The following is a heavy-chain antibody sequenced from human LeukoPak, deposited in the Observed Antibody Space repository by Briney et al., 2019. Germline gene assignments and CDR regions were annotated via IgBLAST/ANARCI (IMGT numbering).Heavy chain of an antibody. J-gene: IGHJ4*02. CDR3: ATYHFRGDRCHYFDY. Sequence: SETLSLTCSVSGGSISSYYWSWLRQPPGKGLEWIGYMYYSGSSNYNPSLKSRVTISVDTSKNQFSLKLSSVTAADTAVYYCATYHFRGDRCHYFDYWGQGILVTVFS. CDR2: MYYSGSS. CDR1: GGSISSYY. D-gene: IGHD3-10*01. V-gene: IGHV4-59*01.